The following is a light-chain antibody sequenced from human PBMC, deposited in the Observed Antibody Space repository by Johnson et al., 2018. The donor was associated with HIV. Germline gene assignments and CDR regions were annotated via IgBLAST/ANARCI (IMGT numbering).Light chain of an antibody. CDR2: DND. Sequence: QSVFTQPPSVSAAPGQKVTISCSGSSSNIGNNYISWYQQVPGTAPKLLIYDNDKRPLGIPDRFSGSKSGTSATLGITGLQTGDEADYYCGTWDNSLVPVYVFGTATKVTVL. CDR3: GTWDNSLVPVYV. V-gene: IGLV1-51*01. J-gene: IGLJ1*01. CDR1: SSNIGNNY.